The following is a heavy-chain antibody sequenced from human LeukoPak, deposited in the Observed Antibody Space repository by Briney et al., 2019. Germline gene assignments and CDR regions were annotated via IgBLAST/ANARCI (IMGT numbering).Heavy chain of an antibody. V-gene: IGHV4-59*01. Sequence: SETLSLTCTVPGGSISSYYWSWIRQPPGKGLEWIGYIYYSGSTNYNPSLKSRVTISVDTSKNQFSLKLSSVTAADTAVYYCARRNPYDSSGYYYGASNYYYMDVWGKGTTVTVSS. J-gene: IGHJ6*03. CDR2: IYYSGST. D-gene: IGHD3-22*01. CDR3: ARRNPYDSSGYYYGASNYYYMDV. CDR1: GGSISSYY.